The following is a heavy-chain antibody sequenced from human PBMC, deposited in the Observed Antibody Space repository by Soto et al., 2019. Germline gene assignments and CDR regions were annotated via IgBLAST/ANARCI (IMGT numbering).Heavy chain of an antibody. V-gene: IGHV1-69*01. Sequence: QLVQSGSEVKKPGSSVKVSCQASGGTFSGYVVTWVRQAPGQGLEWMGEFVPLFGTTNYAQRFSGRITITAEESTKTAFMELRTLRSDYTAVYYCAAHGLGVSSPPYFGHLGQGTLVPGSS. CDR3: AAHGLGVSSPPYFGH. D-gene: IGHD2-2*01. CDR2: FVPLFGTT. CDR1: GGTFSGYV. J-gene: IGHJ4*02.